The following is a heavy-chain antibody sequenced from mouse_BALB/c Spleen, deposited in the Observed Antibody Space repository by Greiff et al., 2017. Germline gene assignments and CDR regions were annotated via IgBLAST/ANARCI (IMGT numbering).Heavy chain of an antibody. D-gene: IGHD2-1*01. V-gene: IGHV5-6*02. Sequence: DVKLVESGGDLVKPGGSLKLSCAASGFTFSSYGMSWVRQTPDKRLEWVATISSGGSYTYYPDSVKGRFTISRDNAKNTLYLQMSSLKSEDTAMYYCARQVYGNYFDYWGQGTTLTVSS. CDR1: GFTFSSYG. CDR2: ISSGGSYT. CDR3: ARQVYGNYFDY. J-gene: IGHJ2*01.